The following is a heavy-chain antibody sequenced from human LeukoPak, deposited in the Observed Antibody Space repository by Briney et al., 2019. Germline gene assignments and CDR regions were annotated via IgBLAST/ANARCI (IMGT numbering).Heavy chain of an antibody. CDR1: GIALSNYG. CDR3: ARRGVVIRVILVGFHKEAFYFDS. V-gene: IGHV3-23*01. CDR2: ISDSGGST. Sequence: GGSLRLSCAVSGIALSNYGMSWVRQAPGKGLEWVAGISDSGGSTNYADSVKGRFTISRDNPKSTLYLQMNSLRAEDTAVYFCARRGVVIRVILVGFHKEAFYFDSWGQGALVTVSS. J-gene: IGHJ4*02. D-gene: IGHD3-22*01.